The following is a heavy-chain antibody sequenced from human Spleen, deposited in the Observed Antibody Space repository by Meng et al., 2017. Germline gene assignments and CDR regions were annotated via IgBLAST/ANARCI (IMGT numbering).Heavy chain of an antibody. V-gene: IGHV3-74*01. CDR3: VKTKDYYTDY. J-gene: IGHJ4*02. CDR2: MNEDGSTI. Sequence: EVPVVESGGGLVQPGGSLRLSCAASGFTLSSFWMHWVRQVPGKGLVWVSRMNEDGSTIDYADSVKGRFTISRDNVKNTLYLQMNGLRVEDTSLYYCVKTKDYYTDYWGQGTLVTVSS. D-gene: IGHD1-7*01. CDR1: GFTLSSFW.